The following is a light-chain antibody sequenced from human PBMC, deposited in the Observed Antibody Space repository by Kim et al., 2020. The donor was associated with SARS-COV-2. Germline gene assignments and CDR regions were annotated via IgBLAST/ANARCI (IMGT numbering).Light chain of an antibody. V-gene: IGLV7-46*01. CDR3: LLSYSVPRV. J-gene: IGLJ3*02. CDR2: DTN. Sequence: PGRTVTLTCGSSTGAVTTGHYPFWFQQKPGQAPRTLIYDTNNRHSWTPARFSASLLGGKAALTLSGAQPEDEADYYCLLSYSVPRVFGGGTQLTVL. CDR1: TGAVTTGHY.